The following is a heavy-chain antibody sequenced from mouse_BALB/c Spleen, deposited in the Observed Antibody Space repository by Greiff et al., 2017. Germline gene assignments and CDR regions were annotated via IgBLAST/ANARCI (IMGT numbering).Heavy chain of an antibody. D-gene: IGHD2-4*01. CDR3: AREGYDYYFDY. CDR2: IYPGNVNT. Sequence: QVQLKESGPELVKPGASVRISCKASGYTFTSYYIHWVKQRPGQGLEWIGWIYPGNVNTKYNEKFKGKATLTADKSSSTAYMQLSSLTSEDSAVYFCAREGYDYYFDYWGQGTTLTVSS. V-gene: IGHV1S56*01. J-gene: IGHJ2*01. CDR1: GYTFTSYY.